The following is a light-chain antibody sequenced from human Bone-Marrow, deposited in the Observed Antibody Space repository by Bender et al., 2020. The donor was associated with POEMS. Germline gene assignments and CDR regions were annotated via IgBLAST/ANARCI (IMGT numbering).Light chain of an antibody. Sequence: SYEVTQPPSVSVSPGQTASITCSGDDLGDKYVAWYQQKPGQSPVLVIYQDTKRPSGIPERFSGSNCGNTATLTISGTQAMDEADYYCQAWDTYSGIFGGGTKLTVL. V-gene: IGLV3-1*01. CDR3: QAWDTYSGI. CDR2: QDT. J-gene: IGLJ2*01. CDR1: DLGDKY.